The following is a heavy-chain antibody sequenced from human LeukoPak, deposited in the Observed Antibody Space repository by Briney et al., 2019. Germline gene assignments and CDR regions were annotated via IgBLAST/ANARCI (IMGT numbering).Heavy chain of an antibody. V-gene: IGHV4-39*01. CDR1: GGSISSSNYY. CDR2: IHYSGNT. Sequence: SETLSLTCTVSGGSISSSNYYWGWIRQPPGKGLEWIGTIHYSGNTYYDPSLKSRVAISVDTSKNQFSLRLSSVTAADTAVYYCARAVGGTLDYWGQGTLVTVSS. J-gene: IGHJ4*02. CDR3: ARAVGGTLDY. D-gene: IGHD6-13*01.